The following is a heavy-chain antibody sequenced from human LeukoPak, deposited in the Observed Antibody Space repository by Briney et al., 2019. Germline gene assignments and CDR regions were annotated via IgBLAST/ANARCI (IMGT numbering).Heavy chain of an antibody. CDR3: AKDPRRDCSGGSCYYIDY. Sequence: ASVKVSCKPSGYTFTGYYMHWVRQAPGQGLEWMGWINPNNGGTNSAQKFQGRVTMTWDTSINTAYMELSRLTSDDTAVYYCAKDPRRDCSGGSCYYIDYWGQGTLVTVSS. CDR1: GYTFTGYY. D-gene: IGHD2-15*01. V-gene: IGHV1-2*02. J-gene: IGHJ4*02. CDR2: INPNNGGT.